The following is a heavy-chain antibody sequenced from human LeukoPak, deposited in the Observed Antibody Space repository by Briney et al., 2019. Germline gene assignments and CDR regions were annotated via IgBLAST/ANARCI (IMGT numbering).Heavy chain of an antibody. J-gene: IGHJ4*02. V-gene: IGHV1-46*01. CDR3: ARIPTIYCGGDCYSDY. CDR1: GYTFTSYY. CDR2: INPSGGST. D-gene: IGHD2-21*02. Sequence: ASVKVSRKASGYTFTSYYMHWVRQAPGQGLEWMGIINPSGGSTSYAQKFQGRVTMTRDTSTSTVYMELSSLRSEDTAVYYCARIPTIYCGGDCYSDYWGQGTLVTVSS.